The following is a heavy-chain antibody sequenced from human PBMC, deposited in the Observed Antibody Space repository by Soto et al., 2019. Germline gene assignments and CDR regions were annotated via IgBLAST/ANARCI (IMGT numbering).Heavy chain of an antibody. CDR2: IYSGGST. CDR1: GFTVSSNY. J-gene: IGHJ6*02. D-gene: IGHD2-15*01. CDR3: ARDRCSGGSCYSGYYYYGMDV. Sequence: VSLRLSCAASGFTVSSNYMSWVRQAPGKGLEWVSVIYSGGSTYYADSVKGRFTISRDNSKNTLYLQMNSLRAEDTAVYYCARDRCSGGSCYSGYYYYGMDVWGQGTTVTVSS. V-gene: IGHV3-53*01.